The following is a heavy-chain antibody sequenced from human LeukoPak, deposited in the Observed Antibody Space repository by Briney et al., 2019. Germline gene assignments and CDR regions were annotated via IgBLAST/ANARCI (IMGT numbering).Heavy chain of an antibody. V-gene: IGHV3-11*01. Sequence: GGSLRLSCAASGFTFSDYYMSWIRQAPGKGLEWASYISSSGSTIYYAASVKDRFTISRVNAKNSLYLQINSLRAKDTAVYYFARGHRDSSSWYWFDPWGQGTLVTVSS. CDR1: GFTFSDYY. D-gene: IGHD6-13*01. CDR3: ARGHRDSSSWYWFDP. J-gene: IGHJ5*02. CDR2: ISSSGSTI.